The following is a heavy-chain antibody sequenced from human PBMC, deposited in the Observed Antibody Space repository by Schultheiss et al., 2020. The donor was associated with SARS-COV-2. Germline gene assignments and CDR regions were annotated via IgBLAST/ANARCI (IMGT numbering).Heavy chain of an antibody. CDR3: ARIYSYRSD. V-gene: IGHV3-48*04. D-gene: IGHD5-18*01. J-gene: IGHJ4*02. CDR1: GFTFSSYA. Sequence: GESLKISCAASGFTFSSYAMSWVRQAPGKGLEWVSYISSSSSTIYYADSVKGRFTISRDNAKNSLYLQMNSLRAEDTAVYYCARIYSYRSDWGQGTLVTVSS. CDR2: ISSSSSTI.